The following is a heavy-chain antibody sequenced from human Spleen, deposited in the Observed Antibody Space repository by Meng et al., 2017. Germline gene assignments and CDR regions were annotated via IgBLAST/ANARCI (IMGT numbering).Heavy chain of an antibody. CDR1: GYNFPDYY. J-gene: IGHJ5*02. Sequence: ASVKVSCKPSGYNFPDYYIHWMRRAPGQGLEWMGRIDPNTDGTKFAQKFQDRVTMTRDTAINTAYMELSSLTSDDTALYYCARDLGDTAAGQYKWLDPWGQGTLVTVSS. CDR3: ARDLGDTAAGQYKWLDP. V-gene: IGHV1-2*06. CDR2: IDPNTDGT. D-gene: IGHD6-25*01.